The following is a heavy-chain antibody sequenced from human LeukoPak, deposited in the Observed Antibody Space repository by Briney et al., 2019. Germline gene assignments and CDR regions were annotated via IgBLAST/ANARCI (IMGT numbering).Heavy chain of an antibody. CDR2: ISGSGGST. J-gene: IGHJ4*02. D-gene: IGHD6-19*01. Sequence: GGSLRLSCAASGFTFSGYTMSWVRQAPGKGLEWVSAISGSGGSTSSADSVKGRFTISRDNSKNTLSLQMNSLRAEDTAVYYCAKRDSSGSLPRLFDYWGQGTLVTVSS. CDR3: AKRDSSGSLPRLFDY. CDR1: GFTFSGYT. V-gene: IGHV3-23*01.